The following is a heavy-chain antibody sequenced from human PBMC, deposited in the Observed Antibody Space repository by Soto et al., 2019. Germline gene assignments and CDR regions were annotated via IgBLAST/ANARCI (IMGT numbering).Heavy chain of an antibody. D-gene: IGHD6-6*01. CDR3: ARDREMAARYGITWLRGRTEAFDI. Sequence: SQTLSLTCAICGVRFSRNSTASNCIRHSPSRGLEWLGRTSYRCRWYNDYAVSVKSRITINPDTSKNQFSLQLNSVTPEDTAVYYCARDREMAARYGITWLRGRTEAFDIWGQGTMVTVSS. J-gene: IGHJ3*02. V-gene: IGHV6-1*01. CDR2: TSYRCRWYN. CDR1: GVRFSRNSTA.